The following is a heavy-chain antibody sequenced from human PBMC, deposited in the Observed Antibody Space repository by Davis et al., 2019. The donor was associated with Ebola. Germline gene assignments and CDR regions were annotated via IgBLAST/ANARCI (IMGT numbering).Heavy chain of an antibody. J-gene: IGHJ5*02. CDR1: GFTFSSYG. CDR3: ARESAHGFDP. V-gene: IGHV3-30*02. Sequence: GESLKISCAASGFTFSSYGMHWVRQAPGKGLEWVAFIRYDGSNKYYADSVKGRFTISRDNSKNTLYLQMNSLRAEDTAVYYCARESAHGFDPWGQGTLVTVSS. CDR2: IRYDGSNK.